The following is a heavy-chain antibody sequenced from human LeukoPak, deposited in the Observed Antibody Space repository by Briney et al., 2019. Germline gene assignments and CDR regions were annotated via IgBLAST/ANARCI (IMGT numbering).Heavy chain of an antibody. Sequence: GGSLRLSCAASGFTVSSNYMSWVRQAPGKGLEWVSVIYSGGSTYYADSVKGRFTISRDNSKNTLYLKMNSLRAEDTAVYYCARGVIDYYGSGSSGGYWGQGTLVTVSS. CDR2: IYSGGST. CDR1: GFTVSSNY. CDR3: ARGVIDYYGSGSSGGY. V-gene: IGHV3-53*01. J-gene: IGHJ4*02. D-gene: IGHD3-10*01.